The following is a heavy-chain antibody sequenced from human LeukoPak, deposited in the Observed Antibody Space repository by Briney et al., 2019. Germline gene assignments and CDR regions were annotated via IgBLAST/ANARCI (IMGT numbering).Heavy chain of an antibody. CDR3: AKHRYYYGSSGYYAYPDDFDI. J-gene: IGHJ3*02. CDR1: GGSISSYY. Sequence: SETLSLTCTVHGGSISSYYWSWIRQPPGKGLEWIGYIYYSGRTNYNPSLKSRVTISVDMSKNQFSLKLTSVTAADTAVFYCAKHRYYYGSSGYYAYPDDFDIWGQGTMVTVSS. V-gene: IGHV4-59*08. CDR2: IYYSGRT. D-gene: IGHD3-22*01.